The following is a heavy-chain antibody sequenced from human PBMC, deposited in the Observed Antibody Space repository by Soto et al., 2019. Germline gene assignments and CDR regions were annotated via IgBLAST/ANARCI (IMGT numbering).Heavy chain of an antibody. V-gene: IGHV4-61*03. CDR2: IYYNGST. CDR3: ARHYGTRDRQYNWFDP. Sequence: QVQLQESGPGLLKPSETLSLTCTGSGGAVSSGSYYWSCIRQPPGKRLEWLGYIYYNGSTNYNPYLQSRVTISVDTPKNHFSLHLSSVIAATTAVYYCARHYGTRDRQYNWFDPWGQGTLVTVSS. J-gene: IGHJ5*02. D-gene: IGHD1-7*01. CDR1: GGAVSSGSYY.